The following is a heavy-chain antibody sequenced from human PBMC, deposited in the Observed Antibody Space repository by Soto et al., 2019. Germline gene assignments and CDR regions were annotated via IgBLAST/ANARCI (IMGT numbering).Heavy chain of an antibody. CDR2: ISASGGAT. Sequence: GGSLRLSCVASGFTFSSYVMSWVRQAPGKGLEWVSSISASGGATYYADSVKGRFTISRDSAKNTLYLQMTSLTAEDTATFYCVRSSGHYSPFDYWGQGTLVTVSS. J-gene: IGHJ4*02. D-gene: IGHD3-22*01. CDR1: GFTFSSYV. CDR3: VRSSGHYSPFDY. V-gene: IGHV3-23*01.